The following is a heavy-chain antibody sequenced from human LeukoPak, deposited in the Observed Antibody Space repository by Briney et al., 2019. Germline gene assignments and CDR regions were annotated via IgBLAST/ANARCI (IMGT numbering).Heavy chain of an antibody. V-gene: IGHV4-30-2*01. J-gene: IGHJ4*02. CDR3: ARLGWFGEFGY. CDR2: IYHSGST. CDR1: GGSISSGGYS. Sequence: SQTLSLTCAVSGGSISSGGYSWSWIRQPPGKGLEWIGYIYHSGSTYYNPSLKSRVTTSVDRSKNQFSLKLSSVTAADTAVYYCARLGWFGEFGYWGQGTLVTVSS. D-gene: IGHD3-10*01.